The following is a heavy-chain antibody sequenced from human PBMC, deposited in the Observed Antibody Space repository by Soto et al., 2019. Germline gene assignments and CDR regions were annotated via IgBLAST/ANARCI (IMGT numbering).Heavy chain of an antibody. CDR1: GYSFTSYW. J-gene: IGHJ5*02. CDR3: ARGYCSGGSCYFNWFDP. CDR2: IYPGDSDT. V-gene: IGHV5-51*01. Sequence: GESLKISCKGSGYSFTSYWIGWVRQMPGKGLEWMGIIYPGDSDTRYSPSFQGQVTISADKSISTAYLQWSSLKASDTAMYYCARGYCSGGSCYFNWFDPWGQGTLVTVSS. D-gene: IGHD2-15*01.